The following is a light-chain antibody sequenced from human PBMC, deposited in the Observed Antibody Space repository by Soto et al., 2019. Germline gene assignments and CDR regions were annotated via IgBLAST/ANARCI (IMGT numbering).Light chain of an antibody. Sequence: DIQTTQYHYTLPASVGDTVTISFRASQNIDRWVAWYQQKSGKAPKILIYHASSLETGVPSRFSGSGSGTEFTLTISSVQPDDFASYYCQHYNRYGTFGQGTKVDIK. V-gene: IGKV1-5*01. CDR2: HAS. CDR1: QNIDRW. CDR3: QHYNRYGT. J-gene: IGKJ1*01.